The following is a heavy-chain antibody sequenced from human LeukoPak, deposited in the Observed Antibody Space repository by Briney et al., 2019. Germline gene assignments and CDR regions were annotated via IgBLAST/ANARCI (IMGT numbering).Heavy chain of an antibody. J-gene: IGHJ4*02. CDR2: IIPIFGTA. CDR3: ARRLENLTSCYDY. CDR1: GGTFSSYA. Sequence: RASVKVSCKASGGTFSSYAISWVRQAPGQGLEWMGGIIPIFGTANYAQKFQGRVTITADESTSTAYMELSSLRSEDTAVYYCARRLENLTSCYDYWGQGTLVTVSS. D-gene: IGHD2-2*01. V-gene: IGHV1-69*13.